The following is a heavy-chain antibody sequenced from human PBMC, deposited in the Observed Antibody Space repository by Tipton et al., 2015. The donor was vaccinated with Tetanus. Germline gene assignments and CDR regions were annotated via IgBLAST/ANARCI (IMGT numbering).Heavy chain of an antibody. J-gene: IGHJ6*02. CDR2: IYYTGST. CDR3: ARLTGHSMDVVDYYYFGMDV. Sequence: LRLSCTVSGGSMNSYYWGWIRQPPGKGLEWIGYIYYTGSTNYNPSLKSGVTISLDTSKNQFSLKLTSVSAADTAVYYCARLTGHSMDVVDYYYFGMDVWGQGTKVTVSS. D-gene: IGHD2-21*01. V-gene: IGHV4-59*01. CDR1: GGSMNSYY.